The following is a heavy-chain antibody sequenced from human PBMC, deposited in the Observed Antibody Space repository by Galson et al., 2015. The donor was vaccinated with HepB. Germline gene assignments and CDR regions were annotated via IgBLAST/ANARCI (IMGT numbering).Heavy chain of an antibody. D-gene: IGHD3-22*01. V-gene: IGHV3-23*01. CDR3: AKTYYYDSSGYSPRAVAFDI. Sequence: SLRLSCAASGFTFNNNAMSWVRQAPGKGLEWVSAISGSGGSTYHAASVKGRFIISRDISKNTLYLQMNSLRAEDTALYYCAKTYYYDSSGYSPRAVAFDIWGQGTMVTVSS. J-gene: IGHJ3*02. CDR1: GFTFNNNA. CDR2: ISGSGGST.